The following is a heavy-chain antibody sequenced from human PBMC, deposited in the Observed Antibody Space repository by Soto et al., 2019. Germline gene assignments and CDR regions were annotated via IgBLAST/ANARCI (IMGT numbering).Heavy chain of an antibody. Sequence: QVQLQESGPGLVKPSQTLSLTCTVSGGSISSGGYYWSWIRQHPGKGLEWIGYIYYSGSTYYNPSLKSRVTISVDTSKNQFSLKLSSVTAADTAVYYCARGQDCSGGSCYFTTTYYGMDVWGQGTTVTVSS. CDR2: IYYSGST. CDR1: GGSISSGGYY. J-gene: IGHJ6*02. V-gene: IGHV4-31*03. D-gene: IGHD2-15*01. CDR3: ARGQDCSGGSCYFTTTYYGMDV.